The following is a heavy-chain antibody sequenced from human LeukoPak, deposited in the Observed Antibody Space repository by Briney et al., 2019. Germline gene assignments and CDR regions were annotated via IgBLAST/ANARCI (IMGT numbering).Heavy chain of an antibody. CDR1: GYSISSGYY. CDR3: ARGGGSSGYYPSDY. J-gene: IGHJ4*02. Sequence: SETLSLTCTVSGYSISSGYYWGWIRQPPGKGLEWIGSIYHSGSTYYNPSLKSRLTISVDTSKKQFSLKLSSVTAADTAVYYCARGGGSSGYYPSDYWGQGTLVTVSS. D-gene: IGHD3-22*01. CDR2: IYHSGST. V-gene: IGHV4-38-2*02.